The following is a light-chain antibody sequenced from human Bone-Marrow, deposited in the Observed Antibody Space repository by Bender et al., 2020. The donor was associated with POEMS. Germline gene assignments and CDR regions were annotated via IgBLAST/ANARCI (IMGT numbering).Light chain of an antibody. V-gene: IGLV1-40*01. CDR1: TSNVGNSA. Sequence: QSVLTQPPSVSEAPRQRVTISCSGRTSNVGNSAVNWYQHLPGTAPKLLIYGYNNRPSGVPDRFSGSKSGTSASLAITGLQAEDEGDYYCQSYDNSLGGWVFGGGTKLTVL. CDR2: GYN. J-gene: IGLJ3*02. CDR3: QSYDNSLGGWV.